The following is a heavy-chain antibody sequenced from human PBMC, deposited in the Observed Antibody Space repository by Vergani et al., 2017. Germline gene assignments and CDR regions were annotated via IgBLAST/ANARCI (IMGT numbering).Heavy chain of an antibody. J-gene: IGHJ4*02. V-gene: IGHV2-70*01. D-gene: IGHD5-12*01. CDR3: ARIGRRGRSGYDIFDF. CDR1: GFSILTSEMC. Sequence: QVTLRESGPALVKPTQTPTLTCTFSGFSILTSEMCVSWIRQPAGKALEWLALIDWNDNKYFNTSLKTRLTISKDASKNQVVLTMTNMDPVDTATYYCARIGRRGRSGYDIFDFWGQGILVTVAS. CDR2: IDWNDNK.